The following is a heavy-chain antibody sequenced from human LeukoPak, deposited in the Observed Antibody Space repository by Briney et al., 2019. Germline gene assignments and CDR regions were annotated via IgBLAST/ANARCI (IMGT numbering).Heavy chain of an antibody. J-gene: IGHJ4*02. CDR2: ISSSSSYT. V-gene: IGHV3-11*06. CDR1: GFTFSDYY. D-gene: IGHD2-2*01. Sequence: GGSLRLSSAASGFTFSDYYMSWIRQAPGKGLECVSYISSSSSYTNYADSVKGRFTISRDNAKNSLYLQMNSLRAEDTAVYYCARGEVVPAATSLVVTAFDYWGQGTLVTVSS. CDR3: ARGEVVPAATSLVVTAFDY.